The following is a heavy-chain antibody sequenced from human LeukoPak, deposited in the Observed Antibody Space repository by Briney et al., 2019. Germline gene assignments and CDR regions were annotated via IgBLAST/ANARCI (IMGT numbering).Heavy chain of an antibody. CDR3: ASNYYDSSGYGY. CDR2: INPNSGGT. CDR1: GYTFTDYY. J-gene: IGHJ4*02. D-gene: IGHD3-22*01. V-gene: IGHV1-2*02. Sequence: PGESLKISCQGSGYTFTDYYMHWVRQAPGQGLEWMGWINPNSGGTNYAQKFQGRVTMTRDTSISTAYMELSRLRSDDTAVYYCASNYYDSSGYGYWGQGTLVTVSS.